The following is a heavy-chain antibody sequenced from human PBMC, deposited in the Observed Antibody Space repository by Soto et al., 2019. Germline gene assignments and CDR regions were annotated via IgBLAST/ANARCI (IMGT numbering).Heavy chain of an antibody. CDR3: ARACTSSSGWANISWFDP. D-gene: IGHD6-19*01. J-gene: IGHJ5*02. Sequence: QVQLVQSGAEVKKPGASVKVSCKASGYTFTSYYMHWVRQAPGQGLEWMGIINPSGGSTSYAQKFQGRVTMTRDTSTSTVYMELSSRRSEDTAVYYCARACTSSSGWANISWFDPWGQGTLVTVSS. CDR1: GYTFTSYY. V-gene: IGHV1-46*01. CDR2: INPSGGST.